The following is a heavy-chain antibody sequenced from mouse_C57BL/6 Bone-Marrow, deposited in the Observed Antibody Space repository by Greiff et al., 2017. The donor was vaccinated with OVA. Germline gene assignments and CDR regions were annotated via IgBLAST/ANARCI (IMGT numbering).Heavy chain of an antibody. Sequence: QVQLQQSGPELVKPGASVKISCKASGYTFTDYYINWVKQRPGQGLEWIGWIFPGSGSTYYNEKFKGKATLTVDKSSSTAYMLLSSLTSEDSAVYFWGRWGTTVVEAMDYWGQGTSVTVSS. J-gene: IGHJ4*01. CDR3: GRWGTTVVEAMDY. D-gene: IGHD1-1*01. V-gene: IGHV1-75*01. CDR2: IFPGSGST. CDR1: GYTFTDYY.